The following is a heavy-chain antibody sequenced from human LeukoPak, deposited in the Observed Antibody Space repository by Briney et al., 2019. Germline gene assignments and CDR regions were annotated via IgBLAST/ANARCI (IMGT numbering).Heavy chain of an antibody. CDR2: ISGSAGST. J-gene: IGHJ4*02. CDR3: AKYRLIWLPAPVFDN. Sequence: PGGSLRLSCTASGFTFSSSAMSWVRQAPGKGLEWVSDISGSAGSTYYADSVKGRFTISRDNSKNTLFLQMNSLRAEDTAVYYCAKYRLIWLPAPVFDNWGQGTLVTVSS. D-gene: IGHD5-24*01. V-gene: IGHV3-23*01. CDR1: GFTFSSSA.